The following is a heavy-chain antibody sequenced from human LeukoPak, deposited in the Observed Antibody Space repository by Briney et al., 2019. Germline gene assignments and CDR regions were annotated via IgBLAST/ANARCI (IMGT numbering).Heavy chain of an antibody. J-gene: IGHJ4*02. CDR2: ISSRSSTI. Sequence: PGGSLRLSCAASGSTFSTYSMNWVRQAPGKGLEWVSYISSRSSTIHYADSVKGRFTISRDNAKNSLYLQMNSLRAEDTAVYYCATRKSVGCSSTSCFDYWGQGALVTVSS. V-gene: IGHV3-48*04. CDR1: GSTFSTYS. CDR3: ATRKSVGCSSTSCFDY. D-gene: IGHD2-2*01.